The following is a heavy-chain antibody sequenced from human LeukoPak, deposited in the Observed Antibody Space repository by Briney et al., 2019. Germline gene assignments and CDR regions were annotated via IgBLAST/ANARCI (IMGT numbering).Heavy chain of an antibody. D-gene: IGHD2-2*01. CDR3: ARDEGYCSSTNCYDDFDY. J-gene: IGHJ4*02. CDR1: GYTFTGYY. V-gene: IGHV1-2*06. CDR2: INPNSGGT. Sequence: ASVKVSCKASGYTFTGYYMHWVRQAPGQGLEWMGRINPNSGGTNYAQKFQGRATMTRDTSISTAYMELSRLRSDDTAVYYCARDEGYCSSTNCYDDFDYWGQGTLVTVSS.